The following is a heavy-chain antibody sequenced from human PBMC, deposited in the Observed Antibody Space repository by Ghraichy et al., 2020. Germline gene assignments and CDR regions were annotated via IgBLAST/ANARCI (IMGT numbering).Heavy chain of an antibody. Sequence: SGPTLVKPTQTLTLTCTFSGFSLSTTGVAVGWIRQPPGKALEWLALIYWDDDTGYSPSLRSRLTITKDTSKNQVVLTMTNMDPVDTAIYYCARRRGYYYKSGSFDYWGQGTLVTVSS. J-gene: IGHJ4*02. D-gene: IGHD3-22*01. CDR2: IYWDDDT. CDR3: ARRRGYYYKSGSFDY. CDR1: GFSLSTTGVA. V-gene: IGHV2-5*02.